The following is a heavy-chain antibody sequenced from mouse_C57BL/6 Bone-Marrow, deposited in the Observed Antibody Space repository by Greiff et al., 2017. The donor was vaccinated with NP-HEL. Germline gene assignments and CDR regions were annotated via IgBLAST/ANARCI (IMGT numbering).Heavy chain of an antibody. CDR2: ISNLAYSI. CDR1: GFTFSDYG. V-gene: IGHV5-15*01. Sequence: VQLKESGGGLEQPGGSLKLSCAASGFTFSDYGMAWVQQAPRKGPEWVAFISNLAYSIYYADTVTGRFTISRENAKNTLYLEMSSLRSEDTAMYYCARFYYDYDGYYAMDYWGQGTSVTVSS. J-gene: IGHJ4*01. D-gene: IGHD2-4*01. CDR3: ARFYYDYDGYYAMDY.